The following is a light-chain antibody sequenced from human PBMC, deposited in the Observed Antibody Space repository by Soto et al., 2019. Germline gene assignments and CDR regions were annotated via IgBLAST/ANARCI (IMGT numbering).Light chain of an antibody. CDR2: DAS. CDR1: QDISNY. V-gene: IGKV1-33*01. J-gene: IGKJ3*01. CDR3: QQYDNLLT. Sequence: DIQMTQSPSSLSASVGDRVTITCQASQDISNYLNWYQQKPGKAPKLLIYDASNLATGVPSRFSGSGSGTDFTFTISSLQPEDIATYYCQQYDNLLTFGPGTKVDIK.